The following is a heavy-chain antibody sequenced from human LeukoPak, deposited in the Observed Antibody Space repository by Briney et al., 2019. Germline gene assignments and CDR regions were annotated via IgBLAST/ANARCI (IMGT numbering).Heavy chain of an antibody. CDR1: GGSISSSNW. V-gene: IGHV4-4*02. Sequence: SETLSLTCAVSGGSISSSNWWSWVRQPPGKGLEWIGEIYHSGSTNYNPSLKSRVTISVDKSKNQFSLKLSSVTAADTAVYYCARGKYYDFWSGPYFDYWGQGTLVTVSS. CDR2: IYHSGST. J-gene: IGHJ4*02. D-gene: IGHD3-3*01. CDR3: ARGKYYDFWSGPYFDY.